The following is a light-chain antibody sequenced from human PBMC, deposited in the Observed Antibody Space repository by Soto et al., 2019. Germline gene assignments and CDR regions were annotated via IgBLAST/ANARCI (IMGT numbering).Light chain of an antibody. V-gene: IGKV1-39*01. Sequence: DIQMTQSPSSLSASVGDGVTITCRARQSINSYLNWYQQKPGKAPKLLIYAASSLQSGVPSRFSGSGSGTDFTLAINRLQPEDYATYYCHQSYSMPFTFGPGTKVDFK. CDR2: AAS. J-gene: IGKJ3*01. CDR1: QSINSY. CDR3: HQSYSMPFT.